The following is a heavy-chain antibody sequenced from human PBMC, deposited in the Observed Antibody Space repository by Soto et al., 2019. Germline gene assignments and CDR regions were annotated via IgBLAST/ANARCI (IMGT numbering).Heavy chain of an antibody. CDR3: ARDRPIQLSYGPLDRTPSGWFDS. V-gene: IGHV1-18*01. J-gene: IGHJ5*01. Sequence: ATVKVSCKTSGYTFTTYGISWVRQAPGQGLEWMGWISTYNGRTSSAQKFQDRVTMTAVTSTNTAYMELRSLGSDDTAVYYCARDRPIQLSYGPLDRTPSGWFDSWGQGTLVTVSS. D-gene: IGHD5-18*01. CDR1: GYTFTTYG. CDR2: ISTYNGRT.